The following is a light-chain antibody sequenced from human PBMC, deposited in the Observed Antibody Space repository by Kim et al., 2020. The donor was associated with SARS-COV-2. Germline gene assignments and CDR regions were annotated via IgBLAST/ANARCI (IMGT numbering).Light chain of an antibody. V-gene: IGKV3-11*01. Sequence: EIVLTQSPATLSLSPGERATLSCRASQSVSSYLAWYQQKPGQAPRLLIYDASNRATGIPARFSGSGSGTDLTLTLSSLEPEDFAVYYCQQRSNWPRSSTFGQGTRLEIK. CDR3: QQRSNWPRSST. CDR1: QSVSSY. J-gene: IGKJ5*01. CDR2: DAS.